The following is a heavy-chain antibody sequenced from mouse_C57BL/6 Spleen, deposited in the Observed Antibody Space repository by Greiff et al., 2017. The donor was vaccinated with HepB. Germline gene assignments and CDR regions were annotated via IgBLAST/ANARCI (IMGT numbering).Heavy chain of an antibody. V-gene: IGHV5-17*01. CDR1: GFTFSDYG. J-gene: IGHJ2*01. CDR3: ARKFITTVGFDY. CDR2: ISSGSSTI. Sequence: EVKLMESGGGLVKPGGSLKLSCAASGFTFSDYGMHWVRQAPEKGLEWVAYISSGSSTIYYADTVKGRFTISRDIAKNTLFLQMTSLRSEDTAMYYCARKFITTVGFDYWGQGTTLTVSS. D-gene: IGHD1-1*01.